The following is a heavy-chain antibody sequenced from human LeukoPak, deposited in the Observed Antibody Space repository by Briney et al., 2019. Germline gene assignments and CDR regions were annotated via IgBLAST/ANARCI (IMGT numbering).Heavy chain of an antibody. Sequence: SETLSLTCTVSGASIISDTYYWGWIRQPPGKGLEWIGSIYYSGSTYYSPSLKSRVTMSVDTSTNQFSLKLSSVTAADTAVYYCARDIPTIYCSSTSCYRFRFDPWGQGTLVTVSS. CDR2: IYYSGST. CDR1: GASIISDTYY. CDR3: ARDIPTIYCSSTSCYRFRFDP. D-gene: IGHD2-2*02. V-gene: IGHV4-39*07. J-gene: IGHJ5*02.